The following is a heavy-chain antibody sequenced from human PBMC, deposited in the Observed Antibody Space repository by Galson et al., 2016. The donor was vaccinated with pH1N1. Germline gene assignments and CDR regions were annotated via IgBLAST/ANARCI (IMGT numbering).Heavy chain of an antibody. CDR2: INNRGNIM. CDR3: ARDQAFSVPHQLDF. Sequence: LSLTCAVYGGSFSDSSWGWIRQAPGKGLEWVSYINNRGNIMYYADSVKGRFTISRDNAKNSLYLQMNSLRAEDTAIYYCARDQAFSVPHQLDFWGQGSLVTVSS. D-gene: IGHD2-2*01. J-gene: IGHJ4*02. V-gene: IGHV3-11*04. CDR1: GGSFSDSS.